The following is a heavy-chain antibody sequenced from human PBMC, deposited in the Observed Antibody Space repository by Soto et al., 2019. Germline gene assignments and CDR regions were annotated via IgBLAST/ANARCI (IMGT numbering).Heavy chain of an antibody. V-gene: IGHV3-33*01. CDR3: ARDRIYYYILVY. CDR1: GFTFSSYG. J-gene: IGHJ4*02. Sequence: QVQLVESGGGVVQPGRSLRLSCAASGFTFSSYGMQWLRQAPGMGLEWVAVIWYDGSNRYYADSVKGRFTISRDNSKNTLYLQMNSLRAEVTAVYYCARDRIYYYILVYWGQGTLVTVSS. CDR2: IWYDGSNR. D-gene: IGHD3-16*01.